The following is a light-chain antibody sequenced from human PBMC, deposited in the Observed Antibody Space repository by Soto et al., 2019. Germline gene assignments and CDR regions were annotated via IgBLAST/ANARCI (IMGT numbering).Light chain of an antibody. Sequence: QLVLTQLPSVSGAPGQRVTISCTGSSSNIGAGYDVHWYQQLPGTAPKLLIYGNSNRPSGVPDRFSGSKSGTSASLAITGLQAEDEADYYCQSYDSSLSGPVVFGGGTKVTVL. CDR3: QSYDSSLSGPVV. CDR1: SSNIGAGYD. CDR2: GNS. V-gene: IGLV1-40*01. J-gene: IGLJ2*01.